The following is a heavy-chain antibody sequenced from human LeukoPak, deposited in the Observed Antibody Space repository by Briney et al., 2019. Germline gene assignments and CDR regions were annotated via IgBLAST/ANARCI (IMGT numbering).Heavy chain of an antibody. CDR2: IIPILGIA. CDR3: ARDYDSSSWYEYYYYGMDV. CDR1: GGTFSSYA. V-gene: IGHV1-69*10. J-gene: IGHJ6*02. D-gene: IGHD6-13*01. Sequence: SVTVSCKASGGTFSSYAISWVRQAPGQGLEWMGRIIPILGIANYAQKFQGRVTITADKSTSTAYMELSSLRSEDTAVYYCARDYDSSSWYEYYYYGMDVWGQGTTVTVSS.